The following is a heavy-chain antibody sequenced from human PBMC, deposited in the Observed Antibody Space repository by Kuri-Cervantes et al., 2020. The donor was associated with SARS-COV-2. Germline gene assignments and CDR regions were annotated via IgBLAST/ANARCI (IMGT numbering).Heavy chain of an antibody. CDR1: GGSISSSTYY. Sequence: GSLRLSCTVSGGSISSSTYYWGWIRQPPGKGLEWIGTIYYSGSTYYNPSLKSRVTISVDRSKNQFSLKLSSVTAADTAVYYCATPRYCSGGSCYGLFDYWGQGTLVTVSS. V-gene: IGHV4-39*07. CDR3: ATPRYCSGGSCYGLFDY. J-gene: IGHJ4*02. D-gene: IGHD2-15*01. CDR2: IYYSGST.